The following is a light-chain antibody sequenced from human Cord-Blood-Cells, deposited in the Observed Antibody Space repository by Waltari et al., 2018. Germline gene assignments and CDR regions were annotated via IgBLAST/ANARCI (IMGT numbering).Light chain of an antibody. Sequence: DLQMTQSPSSLSASVRDRVTNTCRASQSISSYLNWYQQKPGNAPKLLIYAASSLQSVVPSRFSGSGSGTDFTLTISSLQPEDFATYYCRESYSTPQYTFGQGTKLEIK. J-gene: IGKJ2*01. V-gene: IGKV1-39*01. CDR2: AAS. CDR1: QSISSY. CDR3: RESYSTPQYT.